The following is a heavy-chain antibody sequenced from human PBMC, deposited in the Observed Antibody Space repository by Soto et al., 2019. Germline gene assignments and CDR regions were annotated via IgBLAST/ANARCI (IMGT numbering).Heavy chain of an antibody. CDR1: GYSITNVYY. Sequence: ASETLSLTCAVSGYSITNVYYWGWIRQPAGKGLEWIGTVYHTGTAYYNPSLKSRLTISGDASNNPFSLKVSTVTAADTAVYYCARTGFGTGWCFDYWGQGSLVTVSS. CDR2: VYHTGTA. CDR3: ARTGFGTGWCFDY. J-gene: IGHJ4*02. V-gene: IGHV4-38-2*01. D-gene: IGHD6-19*01.